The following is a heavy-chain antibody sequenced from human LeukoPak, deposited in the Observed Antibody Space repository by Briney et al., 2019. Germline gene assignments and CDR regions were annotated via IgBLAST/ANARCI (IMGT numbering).Heavy chain of an antibody. Sequence: PGGSLRLSCAASRFTFSSYAMIWVRQAPGKGLEWVSAISGSGGNTYYADSVKGRFTVSRDNSKNTLYLQINNLRAEDTAVYYCAKSPRREPDSDYWGQGTLVTVSS. D-gene: IGHD1-26*01. V-gene: IGHV3-23*01. CDR3: AKSPRREPDSDY. J-gene: IGHJ4*02. CDR1: RFTFSSYA. CDR2: ISGSGGNT.